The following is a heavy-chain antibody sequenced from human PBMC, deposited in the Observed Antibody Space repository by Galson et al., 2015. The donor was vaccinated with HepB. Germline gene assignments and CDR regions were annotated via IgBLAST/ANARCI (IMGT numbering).Heavy chain of an antibody. J-gene: IGHJ4*02. Sequence: SLRLSCAASGFTFSSHWTTWVRQAPGGGLEWVGNIEQDGTEINYVDSVKGRFTISRDNAKSSLYLQMNSLRVEDTAVYYCARSSGWTSDYWGQGTLVTVSS. CDR3: ARSSGWTSDY. CDR1: GFTFSSHW. CDR2: IEQDGTEI. D-gene: IGHD6-19*01. V-gene: IGHV3-7*03.